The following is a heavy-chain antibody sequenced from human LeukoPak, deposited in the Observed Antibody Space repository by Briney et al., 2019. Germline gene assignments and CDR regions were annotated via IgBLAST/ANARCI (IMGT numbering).Heavy chain of an antibody. CDR3: ARGRGGYKD. Sequence: SETLSLTCAVYGGSFSGYYWSWIRQPPGKGLEWIGEINHSGSTNYNPSLKSRVTISVDTSKNQFSLKLSSVTAADTAVYYCARGRGGYKDWGQGTLVTVSS. J-gene: IGHJ4*02. D-gene: IGHD5-24*01. CDR2: INHSGST. CDR1: GGSFSGYY. V-gene: IGHV4-34*01.